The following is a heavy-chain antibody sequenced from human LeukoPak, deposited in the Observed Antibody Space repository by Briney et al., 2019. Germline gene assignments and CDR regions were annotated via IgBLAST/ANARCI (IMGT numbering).Heavy chain of an antibody. D-gene: IGHD5-18*01. CDR1: GFTVSSNY. CDR2: ISSGGNT. CDR3: AKGGYSYGYFDY. Sequence: GGSLRLSCAASGFTVSSNYMSWVRQAPGEGLEWVSVISSGGNTYFADSVKGRFTISRDNSENTLYLQMNSLRAEDSAVYYCAKGGYSYGYFDYWGQGILVTVSS. V-gene: IGHV3-53*01. J-gene: IGHJ4*02.